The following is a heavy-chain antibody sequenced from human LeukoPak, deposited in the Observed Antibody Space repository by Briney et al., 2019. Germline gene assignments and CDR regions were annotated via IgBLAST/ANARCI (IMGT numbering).Heavy chain of an antibody. J-gene: IGHJ4*02. V-gene: IGHV4-39*01. CDR2: IYYSGST. CDR1: GGSISSSSYY. CDR3: ASFGVVIRMGDY. Sequence: PSETLSLTCTVSGGSISSSSYYWGWIRQPPGTGLEWIGSIYYSGSTYYNPSLKSRVTISVDTSKNQFSLKLSSVTAADTAVYYCASFGVVIRMGDYWGQGTLVTVSS. D-gene: IGHD3-3*01.